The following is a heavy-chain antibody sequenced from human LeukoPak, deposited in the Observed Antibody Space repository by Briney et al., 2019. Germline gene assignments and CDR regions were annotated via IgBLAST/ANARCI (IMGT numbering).Heavy chain of an antibody. CDR1: GFTVSSNY. CDR3: ARGYGPDY. D-gene: IGHD4-17*01. J-gene: IGHJ4*02. Sequence: PGGSLRLSCAASGFTVSSNYMNWVRQAPGKGLEWVSVIYSGGATYYADSVKGRFTISRDISKNTVYLQMNSLRAEDSAVYYCARGYGPDYWGQGTLVTASS. CDR2: IYSGGAT. V-gene: IGHV3-53*01.